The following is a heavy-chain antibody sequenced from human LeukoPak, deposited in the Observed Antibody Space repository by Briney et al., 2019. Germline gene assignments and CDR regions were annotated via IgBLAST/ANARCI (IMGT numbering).Heavy chain of an antibody. Sequence: GGSLSLSCAASGFTFSTYWMSWVRQAPGKGLEWVANIRQDGNKIYYVDSVKGRFTISRDNAKNSVYLQMNSLRAEDTAVYYCARDDFWSARAPRNAFDIWGQGTMVTVSS. V-gene: IGHV3-7*01. CDR3: ARDDFWSARAPRNAFDI. CDR2: IRQDGNKI. J-gene: IGHJ3*02. CDR1: GFTFSTYW. D-gene: IGHD3-3*01.